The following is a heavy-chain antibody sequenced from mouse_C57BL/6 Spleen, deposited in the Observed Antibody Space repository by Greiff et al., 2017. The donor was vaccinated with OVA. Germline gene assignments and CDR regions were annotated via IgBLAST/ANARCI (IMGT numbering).Heavy chain of an antibody. CDR2: INPSTGGT. D-gene: IGHD1-1*01. CDR1: GYPSTCYH. J-gene: IGHJ4*01. CDR3: ANGSIAMDY. Sequence: EVQLQQSGPELVKPGASVKISCKVSGYPSTCYHMNWVKQSPEKSLEWIGEINPSTGGTTYNQKFKAKATLTVDKSSTTAYMHLKSLTSEYAAVYYCANGSIAMDYWGQGTSVTVSS. V-gene: IGHV1-42*01.